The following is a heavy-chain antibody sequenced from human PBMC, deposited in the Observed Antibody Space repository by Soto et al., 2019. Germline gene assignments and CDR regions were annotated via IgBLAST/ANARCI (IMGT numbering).Heavy chain of an antibody. D-gene: IGHD3-10*01. CDR2: IIPIFGTA. CDR3: ARDFLRFGHRYHYGMDV. Sequence: QVQLVQSGAEVKKPGSSVKVSCKASGGTFSSYAISWVRQAPGQGLEWMGGIIPIFGTANYAQKFQGRVTITADESTSTAYMELSSLRSEDTAVYYCARDFLRFGHRYHYGMDVWGQGTTVTVSS. V-gene: IGHV1-69*01. CDR1: GGTFSSYA. J-gene: IGHJ6*02.